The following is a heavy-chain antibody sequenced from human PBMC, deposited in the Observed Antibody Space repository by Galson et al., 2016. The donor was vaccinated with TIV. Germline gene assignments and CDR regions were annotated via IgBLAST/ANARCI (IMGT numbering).Heavy chain of an antibody. V-gene: IGHV1-69*13. CDR3: SRTCPCGGDCYFFDY. J-gene: IGHJ4*02. CDR1: VDTFRTYT. D-gene: IGHD2-21*02. CDR2: IIPLYGVS. Sequence: SVKVSCKASVDTFRTYTISWVRQAPGQGLEWMGGIIPLYGVSNHAQKFQGRVSITADAPTSTAYMVLSSLRSEDTAVYYCSRTCPCGGDCYFFDYWGQGTLVTVSS.